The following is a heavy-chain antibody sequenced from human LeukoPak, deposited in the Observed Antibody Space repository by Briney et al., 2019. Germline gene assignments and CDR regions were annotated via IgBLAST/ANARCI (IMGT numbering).Heavy chain of an antibody. CDR1: GFSFSGHW. Sequence: GGSLRLSCTASGFSFSGHWMHWARQLPGKGLVWVPRISPTGSTTSYADSVKGRFTISRDNSKNTLYLQMNSLRAEDTAVYYCAKSGGIAYDAFDIWGQGTMVTVSS. CDR2: ISPTGSTT. V-gene: IGHV3-74*01. D-gene: IGHD6-13*01. J-gene: IGHJ3*02. CDR3: AKSGGIAYDAFDI.